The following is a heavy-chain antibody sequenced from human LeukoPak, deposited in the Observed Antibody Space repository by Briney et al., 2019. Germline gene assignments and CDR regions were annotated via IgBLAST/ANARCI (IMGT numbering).Heavy chain of an antibody. CDR1: GGSFSGYY. Sequence: SETLSLTCAVYGGSFSGYYWSWIRQPPGKGLEWIGEMNHSGSTNYNPSLKSRVTISVDTSKNHFSLKLSSVTAADTAVYYCARRLGRKFGERFYYYHYMDVWGKGTTVTISS. CDR2: MNHSGST. CDR3: ARRLGRKFGERFYYYHYMDV. V-gene: IGHV4-34*01. D-gene: IGHD3-10*01. J-gene: IGHJ6*03.